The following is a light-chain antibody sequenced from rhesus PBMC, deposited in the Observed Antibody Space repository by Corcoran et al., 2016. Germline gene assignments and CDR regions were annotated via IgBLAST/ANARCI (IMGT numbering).Light chain of an antibody. CDR2: KAF. CDR3: LQYSSNPTT. CDR1: QSISSW. Sequence: DIQMTQSPSSLSASVGDTVTITCRASQSISSWLDWYQQKPGKAPKLLIYKAFSLQSGVPSRFSGRGSGTVFTLTISRLQPEDFATYYCLQYSSNPTTFGQGTKVEIK. V-gene: IGKV1-22*01. J-gene: IGKJ1*01.